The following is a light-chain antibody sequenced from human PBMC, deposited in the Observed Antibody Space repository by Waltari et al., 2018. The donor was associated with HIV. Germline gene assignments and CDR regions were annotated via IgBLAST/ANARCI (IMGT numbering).Light chain of an antibody. J-gene: IGLJ3*02. V-gene: IGLV1-47*01. CDR3: AAWDDSLTGWV. CDR2: GNN. Sequence: QSVLIQPPSASGTPGQRVTIPCSGSTFNLGNNLVYRYQQLPGKAPRLLIDGNNRRPAGVPDRFSTSKSRTSASLAISGLRSEDEVDYYCAAWDDSLTGWVFGGGTKLTFL. CDR1: TFNLGNNL.